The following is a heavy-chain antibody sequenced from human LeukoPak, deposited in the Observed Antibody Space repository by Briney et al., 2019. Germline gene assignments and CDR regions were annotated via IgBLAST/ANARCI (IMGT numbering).Heavy chain of an antibody. CDR1: GYSISSGYY. Sequence: SETLSLTCAVSGYSISSGYYWGWIRQPPGKGLEWIGSIYHSGSTYYNPSLKGRVTISVDTSKNQFSLKLSSVTAADTAVYYCARALRLSGWYPWFDPWGQGTLVTVSS. CDR2: IYHSGST. CDR3: ARALRLSGWYPWFDP. V-gene: IGHV4-38-2*01. J-gene: IGHJ5*02. D-gene: IGHD6-19*01.